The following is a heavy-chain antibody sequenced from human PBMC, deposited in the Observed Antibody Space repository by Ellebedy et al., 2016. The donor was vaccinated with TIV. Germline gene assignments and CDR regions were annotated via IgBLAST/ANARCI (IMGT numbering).Heavy chain of an antibody. Sequence: GESLKISCAASGFTFDDYTMHWVRQAPGKGLEWVSLISWDGGSTYYADSVKGRFTISRDNSKNSLYLQMNSLRTEDTALYYCAKEIKLRGYSYGTVDYWGQGTLVTVSS. V-gene: IGHV3-43*01. CDR2: ISWDGGST. J-gene: IGHJ4*02. CDR1: GFTFDDYT. D-gene: IGHD5-18*01. CDR3: AKEIKLRGYSYGTVDY.